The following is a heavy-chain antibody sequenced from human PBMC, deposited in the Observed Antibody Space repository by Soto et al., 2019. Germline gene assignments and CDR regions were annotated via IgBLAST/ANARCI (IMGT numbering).Heavy chain of an antibody. CDR1: GGSFSGYY. Sequence: SETLSLTCAVYGGSFSGYYWSWIRQPPGKGLEWIGEINHSGSTNYNPSLKSRVTISVDTSKNQFSLKLSSVTAADTAVYYCAGTSAFLLDYYYYGMDVWGQGTTVTVSS. CDR2: INHSGST. J-gene: IGHJ6*02. CDR3: AGTSAFLLDYYYYGMDV. D-gene: IGHD3-10*01. V-gene: IGHV4-34*01.